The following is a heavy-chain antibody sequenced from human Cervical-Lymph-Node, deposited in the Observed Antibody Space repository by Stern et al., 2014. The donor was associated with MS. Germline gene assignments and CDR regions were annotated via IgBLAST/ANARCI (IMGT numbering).Heavy chain of an antibody. D-gene: IGHD4-17*01. CDR1: GDSISNGSHY. V-gene: IGHV4-61*02. CDR2: MYTSGST. CDR3: ARDCRLRRKGAPDAFDI. J-gene: IGHJ3*02. Sequence: QLQLQESGPGLVKASQTLSLTCTVSGDSISNGSHYWSWIRQPAGKGLEWIGRMYTSGSTNYNPSLKSRATLSVDTSKNQFSLKRRSVTAADTAVYYCARDCRLRRKGAPDAFDIWGQGTMVTVSS.